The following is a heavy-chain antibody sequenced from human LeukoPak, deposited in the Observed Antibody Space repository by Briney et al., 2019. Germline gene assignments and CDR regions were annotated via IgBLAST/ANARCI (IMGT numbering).Heavy chain of an antibody. CDR1: GYTFTGYY. D-gene: IGHD2-2*01. Sequence: GASVTVSCKASGYTFTGYYMQGVRQAPGQGVEGMGWINPNSGGTKYAQKFQGRGTMTSDTSISTAYMELTRLRSDDTAVYYCAREKIIVPPASAFDIWGQGTMVTVSS. CDR2: INPNSGGT. V-gene: IGHV1-2*02. J-gene: IGHJ3*02. CDR3: AREKIIVPPASAFDI.